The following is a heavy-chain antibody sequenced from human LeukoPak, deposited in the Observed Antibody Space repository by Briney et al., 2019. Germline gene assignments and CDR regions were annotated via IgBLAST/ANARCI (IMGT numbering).Heavy chain of an antibody. J-gene: IGHJ4*02. CDR1: GGSISSSSYY. D-gene: IGHD1-26*01. CDR3: ARQTWGGTYHPYYFDS. Sequence: SETLSLTCTVSGGSISSSSYYWGWIRQPPGKGLEWIGSIYYSGSIYYNPSFKSRVTISVDTSKNQFSLKLNSVTAADTAAYCCARQTWGGTYHPYYFDSWGQGILVTVSS. CDR2: IYYSGSI. V-gene: IGHV4-39*01.